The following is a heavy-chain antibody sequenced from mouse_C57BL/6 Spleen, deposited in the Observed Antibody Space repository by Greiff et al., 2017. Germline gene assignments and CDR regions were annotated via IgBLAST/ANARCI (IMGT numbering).Heavy chain of an antibody. D-gene: IGHD1-1*01. V-gene: IGHV5-4*03. CDR2: ISDGGSYT. CDR1: GFTFSSYA. J-gene: IGHJ1*03. CDR3: ATIYYYGSSYVGYCDV. Sequence: EVNVVESGGGLVKPGGSLKLSCAASGFTFSSYAMSWVRQTPEKRLEWVATISDGGSYTYYPDNVKGRFTISRDNAKNNLYLQMSHLKSEDTAMYYCATIYYYGSSYVGYCDVWGTGTTVTVSS.